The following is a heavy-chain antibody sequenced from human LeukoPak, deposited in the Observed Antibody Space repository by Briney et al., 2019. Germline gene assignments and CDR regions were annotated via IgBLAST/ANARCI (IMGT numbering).Heavy chain of an antibody. J-gene: IGHJ6*03. CDR2: INPSGGST. Sequence: GASVKVSCKASGYTFTSYYMHWVRHAPGQGLEWMGIINPSGGSTSYAQKFQGRVTMTRDTSTSTVYMELSSLRSEDTAVYYCARDMSSSSFDYYYYMDVWGKGTTVTVSS. CDR3: ARDMSSSSFDYYYYMDV. CDR1: GYTFTSYY. D-gene: IGHD6-6*01. V-gene: IGHV1-46*01.